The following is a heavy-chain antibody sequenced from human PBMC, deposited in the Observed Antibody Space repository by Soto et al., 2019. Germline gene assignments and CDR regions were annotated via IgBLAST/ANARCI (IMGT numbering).Heavy chain of an antibody. CDR3: ARGPRYCSTTTCFSGVTCFDP. Sequence: GASVKVSCKDSGYTFTSYGISWVRQATGQGLEWMGWISSYNGNTNYAQKVQSRVTLTTDTYTSTTYMELRSLRSDDTAVYYCARGPRYCSTTTCFSGVTCFDPWGQGTLFTVS. V-gene: IGHV1-18*04. CDR1: GYTFTSYG. D-gene: IGHD2-2*01. J-gene: IGHJ5*02. CDR2: ISSYNGNT.